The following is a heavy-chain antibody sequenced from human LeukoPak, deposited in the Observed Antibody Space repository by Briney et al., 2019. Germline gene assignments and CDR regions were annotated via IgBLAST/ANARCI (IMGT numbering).Heavy chain of an antibody. Sequence: GGSLRLSCAASGFTFSRYWMHWVRQAPGKGLEWVAVIWYDGSNKYYADSVKGRFTISRDNSKNTLYLQMNSLRAEDTAVYYCAREESSQQLVHKGFDYWGQGTLVTVSS. CDR2: IWYDGSNK. CDR3: AREESSQQLVHKGFDY. J-gene: IGHJ4*02. V-gene: IGHV3-33*08. CDR1: GFTFSRYW. D-gene: IGHD6-13*01.